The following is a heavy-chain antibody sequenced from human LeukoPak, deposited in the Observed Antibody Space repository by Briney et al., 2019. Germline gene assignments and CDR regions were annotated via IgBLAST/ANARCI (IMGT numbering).Heavy chain of an antibody. CDR2: ISASGGST. CDR1: GFTFSSYA. V-gene: IGHV3-23*01. J-gene: IGHJ4*02. D-gene: IGHD2-15*01. Sequence: GGSLRLSCAASGFTFSSYAMSWVRQAPGKGLEWVSTISASGGSTYYADSVKGRFTISRDNSKNTLYLQMNSLRAEDTAVYYCAKDLCSGGSCYSGYFDYWGQGTLVTVSS. CDR3: AKDLCSGGSCYSGYFDY.